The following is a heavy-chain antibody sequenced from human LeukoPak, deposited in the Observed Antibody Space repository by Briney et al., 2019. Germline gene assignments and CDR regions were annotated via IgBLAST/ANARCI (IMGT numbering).Heavy chain of an antibody. D-gene: IGHD4-17*01. CDR3: ASRDADYEYYFDY. Sequence: ASVKVSCKAFGGTFSSFAISWVRQAPGQGLEWMGGIIPIFGTANYAQKFQGRVTITADESTGTAYMELSSLRSEDTAVYYCASRDADYEYYFDYWGQGAVVTVSS. CDR2: IIPIFGTA. J-gene: IGHJ4*02. V-gene: IGHV1-69*01. CDR1: GGTFSSFA.